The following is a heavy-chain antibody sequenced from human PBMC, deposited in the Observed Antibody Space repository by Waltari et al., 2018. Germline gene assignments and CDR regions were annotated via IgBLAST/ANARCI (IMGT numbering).Heavy chain of an antibody. CDR2: ISYDGSNK. CDR1: GFTFSSSA. J-gene: IGHJ4*02. V-gene: IGHV3-30*09. CDR3: ARDPNVGRIDY. Sequence: QVQLVESGGGVVQPGRSLRLSCAASGFTFSSSAMHWLRQAPGKGLEWVTIISYDGSNKYYADSVKGRFAISRDNSENTLYLQMNSLRAEDTAVYYCARDPNVGRIDYWGQGTLVTVSS. D-gene: IGHD1-26*01.